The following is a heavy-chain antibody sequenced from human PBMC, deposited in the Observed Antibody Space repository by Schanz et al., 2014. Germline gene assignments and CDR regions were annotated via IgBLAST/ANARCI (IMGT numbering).Heavy chain of an antibody. CDR1: GFTFSDYY. V-gene: IGHV3-11*05. CDR3: ATDSRSRYLVDY. Sequence: QVQLVDSGGGLVKPGGSLRLSCAASGFTFSDYYMTWIRQAPGKGLEWVSYISSSGSYTNYADSVKGRFTISRDNAKNSLYLQMNSLRAEDTAVYYCATDSRSRYLVDYWGQGTLIAVSS. J-gene: IGHJ4*02. CDR2: ISSSGSYT. D-gene: IGHD6-25*01.